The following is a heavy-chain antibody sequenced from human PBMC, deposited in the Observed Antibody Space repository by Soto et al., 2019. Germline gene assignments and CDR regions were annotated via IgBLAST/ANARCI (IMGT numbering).Heavy chain of an antibody. J-gene: IGHJ4*02. V-gene: IGHV4-39*01. Sequence: QLQLQASGPGLVKPSETLSLTCTVSGGSISSSSYYWGWIRQPPGKGLEWIGSIYYSGSTYYNPSLILLVTICVDTSNIQVSLKLSSVTAADTAVYYCMLGSGWNDFDSCGQGTLSSASS. CDR1: GGSISSSSYY. CDR2: IYYSGST. CDR3: MLGSGWNDFDS. D-gene: IGHD3-22*01.